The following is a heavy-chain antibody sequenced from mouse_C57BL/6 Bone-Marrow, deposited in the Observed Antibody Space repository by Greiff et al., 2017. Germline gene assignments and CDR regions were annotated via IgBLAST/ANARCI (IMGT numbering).Heavy chain of an antibody. Sequence: QVQLQQSGPELVKPGASVKISCKASGYAFSSSWMNWVQQRPGTGLEWIGRIYPGDGDTNYNGKFKGKATLTADKSSSTAYMQLSILTSEDSAVYFCARSKLRLLAWFAYWGQGTLVTVSA. V-gene: IGHV1-82*01. D-gene: IGHD3-2*02. CDR1: GYAFSSSW. J-gene: IGHJ3*01. CDR3: ARSKLRLLAWFAY. CDR2: IYPGDGDT.